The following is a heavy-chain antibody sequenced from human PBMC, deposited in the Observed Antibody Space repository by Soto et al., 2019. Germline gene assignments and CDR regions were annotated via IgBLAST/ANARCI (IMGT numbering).Heavy chain of an antibody. CDR2: TYYSGST. D-gene: IGHD6-13*01. CDR3: ARDLPHSRTYHYYGIDV. J-gene: IGHJ6*02. CDR1: GGSISSYY. V-gene: IGHV4-59*01. Sequence: SETLSLTCTVSGGSISSYYWSWIRQPPGKGLEWIGYTYYSGSTNYNPSLKSRVTISVDTSKNQFSLKLSSVTAADTAVYYCARDLPHSRTYHYYGIDVWGQGTTVTVSS.